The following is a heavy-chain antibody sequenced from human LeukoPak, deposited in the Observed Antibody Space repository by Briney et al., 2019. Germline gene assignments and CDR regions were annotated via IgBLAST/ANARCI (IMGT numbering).Heavy chain of an antibody. D-gene: IGHD6-19*01. CDR2: TSHDGSDK. CDR1: GFTFSSYT. V-gene: IGHV3-30*18. Sequence: GGPLRLSCAASGFTFSSYTMSWVRQAPGKGLEWVAMTSHDGSDKYYADSVKGRFTISRDNSKNTLYLQMNSLRPEDTAVYHCAKDLYGSGWYNYFDPWGQGALVTVSS. J-gene: IGHJ5*02. CDR3: AKDLYGSGWYNYFDP.